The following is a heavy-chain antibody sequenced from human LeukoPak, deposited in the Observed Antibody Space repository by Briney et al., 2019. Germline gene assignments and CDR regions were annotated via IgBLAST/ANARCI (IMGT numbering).Heavy chain of an antibody. CDR2: INAGNGNT. D-gene: IGHD6-19*01. CDR3: ARDREQWLVYNWFDP. CDR1: GYTFTSYA. Sequence: ASVKVSCKASGYTFTSYAMHWVRQAPGQGLEWMGWINAGNGNTKYSQKFQGRVTITRDTSASTAYMELSSLRSEDTAVYYCARDREQWLVYNWFDPWGQGTLVTVSS. V-gene: IGHV1-3*01. J-gene: IGHJ5*02.